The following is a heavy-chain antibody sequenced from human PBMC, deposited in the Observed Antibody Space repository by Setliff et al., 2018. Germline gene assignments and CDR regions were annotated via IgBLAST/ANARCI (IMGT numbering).Heavy chain of an antibody. V-gene: IGHV3-30-3*01. J-gene: IGHJ4*02. D-gene: IGHD2-15*01. CDR2: ILHDGGNK. Sequence: GGSLRLSCAASGFTFTYYPMHWVRQAPGKGLEWVAVILHDGGNKYHADSVKGRFTISRDNSKNTLYLQMNSLRPEDTAVYYCARTCSGSGCYAGLESWGQGTPVTVSS. CDR3: ARTCSGSGCYAGLES. CDR1: GFTFTYYP.